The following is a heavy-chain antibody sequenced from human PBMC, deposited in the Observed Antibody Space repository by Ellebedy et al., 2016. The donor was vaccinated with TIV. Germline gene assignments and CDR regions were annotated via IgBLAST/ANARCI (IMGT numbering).Heavy chain of an antibody. J-gene: IGHJ2*01. Sequence: SETLSLTCTVSGGSISGSSYYWGWIRQPPGTGLEWIGNIFDTGSTYYNPSLKSRAIISVDTSKNQFSLNLSSMTAADTAVYYCARSLMIFSFDKCCFDFWGRGTLVTVSS. CDR2: IFDTGST. D-gene: IGHD3/OR15-3a*01. V-gene: IGHV4-39*01. CDR1: GGSISGSSYY. CDR3: ARSLMIFSFDKCCFDF.